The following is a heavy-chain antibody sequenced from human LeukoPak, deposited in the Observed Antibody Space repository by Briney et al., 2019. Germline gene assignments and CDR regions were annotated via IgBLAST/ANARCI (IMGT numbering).Heavy chain of an antibody. V-gene: IGHV4-39*07. Sequence: PSETLSLTCTVSGGPISSSSYYWGWIRQPPGKGLEWIGEINHSGSTNYNPSLKSRVTISVDTSKNQFSLKLSSVTAADTAVYYCASPAYGSGSYRSGYYYYYMDVWGKGTTVTISS. CDR1: GGPISSSSYY. CDR2: INHSGST. J-gene: IGHJ6*03. CDR3: ASPAYGSGSYRSGYYYYYMDV. D-gene: IGHD3-10*01.